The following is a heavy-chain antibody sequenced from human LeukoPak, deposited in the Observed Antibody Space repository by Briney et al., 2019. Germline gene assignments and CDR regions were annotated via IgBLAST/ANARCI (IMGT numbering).Heavy chain of an antibody. CDR2: IYYSGST. Sequence: SETLSLTCTVSGGSISSSSYYWGWIRQPPGKGLEWIGSIYYSGSTYYNPSLKSRVTISVDTSKNQFSLKLSSVTAADTAVYYCARGGLTDYGDYGGWGQGTLVTVSS. CDR1: GGSISSSSYY. D-gene: IGHD4-17*01. CDR3: ARGGLTDYGDYGG. J-gene: IGHJ4*02. V-gene: IGHV4-39*07.